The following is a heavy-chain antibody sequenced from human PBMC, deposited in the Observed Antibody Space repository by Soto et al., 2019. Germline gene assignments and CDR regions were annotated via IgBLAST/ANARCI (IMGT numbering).Heavy chain of an antibody. D-gene: IGHD5-12*01. CDR2: ISYDGSNK. V-gene: IGHV3-30-3*01. CDR3: AKDPTSRWLQMIDY. CDR1: GFTFSSYA. Sequence: QVQLVESGGGVVQPGRSLRLSCAASGFTFSSYAMHWVRQAPGKGLEWVAVISYDGSNKYYADSVKGRFTISRDNSKNTLYLQMNSLRAEDTAVYYCAKDPTSRWLQMIDYWGQGTLVTVSS. J-gene: IGHJ4*02.